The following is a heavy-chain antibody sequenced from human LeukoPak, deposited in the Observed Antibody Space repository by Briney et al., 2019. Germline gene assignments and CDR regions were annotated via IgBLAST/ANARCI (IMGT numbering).Heavy chain of an antibody. Sequence: SETLSLTCTVSGGSISSYYWSWIRQPPGKGLEWIGYIYYSGSTNYNPSLKCRVTISVDTSKNQFSLKLSSVTAADTAVYYCARDRWELLGYYYYGMDVWGQGTTVTVSS. D-gene: IGHD1-26*01. CDR1: GGSISSYY. CDR3: ARDRWELLGYYYYGMDV. J-gene: IGHJ6*02. CDR2: IYYSGST. V-gene: IGHV4-59*01.